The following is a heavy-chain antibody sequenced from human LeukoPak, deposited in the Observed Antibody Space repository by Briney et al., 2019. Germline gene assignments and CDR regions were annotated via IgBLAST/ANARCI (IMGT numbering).Heavy chain of an antibody. Sequence: TGGSLRLSCAASGFNFSSYNMNWVRQAPGKGLEWVSVIYSGGSTYYADSVKGRFTISRDNSKNTLYLQMNSLRAEDTAVYYCARGYCSGGSCYDYFDYWGQGTLVTVSS. D-gene: IGHD2-15*01. J-gene: IGHJ4*02. V-gene: IGHV3-53*01. CDR3: ARGYCSGGSCYDYFDY. CDR2: IYSGGST. CDR1: GFNFSSYN.